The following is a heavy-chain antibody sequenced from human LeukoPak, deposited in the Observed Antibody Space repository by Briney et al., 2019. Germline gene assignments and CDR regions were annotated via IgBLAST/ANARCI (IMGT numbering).Heavy chain of an antibody. D-gene: IGHD3-10*01. CDR3: ARAEGSGSSFDY. J-gene: IGHJ4*02. Sequence: NPGGSLRLSCAASGFPFRSYSMNWVRQAPGKGLEWVSSISSSSTHIYYADSVKGRFTISRGNAKNSLYLQMNSLRVEDTAVYYCARAEGSGSSFDYWGQGTLVTVSS. CDR2: ISSSSTHI. V-gene: IGHV3-21*01. CDR1: GFPFRSYS.